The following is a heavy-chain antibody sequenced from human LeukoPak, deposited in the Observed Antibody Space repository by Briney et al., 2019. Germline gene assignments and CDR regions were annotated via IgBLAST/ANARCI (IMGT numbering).Heavy chain of an antibody. Sequence: GGSLRLSCAVSGFTFDDYAMHWVRQAPGKGLEWVSLISWEGGSTYYADSVKGRFIISRDNSKNSLYLQMNSLRAEDTAMYYCAKDGVVAALGDNWFDPWGQGTLVTVSS. J-gene: IGHJ5*02. CDR3: AKDGVVAALGDNWFDP. V-gene: IGHV3-43D*03. CDR2: ISWEGGST. CDR1: GFTFDDYA. D-gene: IGHD2-15*01.